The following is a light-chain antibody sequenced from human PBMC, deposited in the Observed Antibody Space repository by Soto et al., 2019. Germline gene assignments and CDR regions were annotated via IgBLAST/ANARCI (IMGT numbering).Light chain of an antibody. J-gene: IGKJ2*01. CDR3: QQYNNWPPSYT. V-gene: IGKV3-15*01. CDR2: DAS. Sequence: EIVMTQSPATLSVSPGERATLSCRASQSISINLAWYQHKPGQAPRLLIYDASTRATGIPARFSGSGSGTEFTLTISSLQSEDFAVYYCQQYNNWPPSYTFGQGTKLDIK. CDR1: QSISIN.